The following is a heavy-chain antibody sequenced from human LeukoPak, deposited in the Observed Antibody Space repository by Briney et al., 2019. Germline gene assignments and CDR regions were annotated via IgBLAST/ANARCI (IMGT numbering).Heavy chain of an antibody. J-gene: IGHJ4*02. Sequence: SQTLSLTCTVSGGSISSGGYYWSWIRQHPGXXXXXXXXXYYSGSTYYNPSLKSRVTISVDTSKNQFSLKLSSVTAADTAVYYCASSTYYDFWSGYYLFDYWGQGTLVTVSS. V-gene: IGHV4-31*03. CDR3: ASSTYYDFWSGYYLFDY. CDR2: XYYSGST. CDR1: GGSISSGGYY. D-gene: IGHD3-3*01.